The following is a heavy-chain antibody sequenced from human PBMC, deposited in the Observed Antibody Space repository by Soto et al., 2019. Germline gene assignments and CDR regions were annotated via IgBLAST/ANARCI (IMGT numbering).Heavy chain of an antibody. D-gene: IGHD1-1*01. CDR2: INAYNGNT. Sequence: QVQLVQSGAEVKQPGASVKVSCKASGYSFTSYGISWVRQAPGPGLEWMGWINAYNGNTNYAQKFQGRVTMTTDTSTSTAYMEVGLLRSDDTAVYYCARVENWYNAVDYWGQGTLVTVSS. CDR3: ARVENWYNAVDY. CDR1: GYSFTSYG. J-gene: IGHJ4*02. V-gene: IGHV1-18*01.